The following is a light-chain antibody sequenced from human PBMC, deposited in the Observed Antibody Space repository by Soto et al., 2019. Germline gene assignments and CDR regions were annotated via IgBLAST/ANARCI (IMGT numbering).Light chain of an antibody. CDR1: QSVSSGY. Sequence: SVLTQSPGPLSLSPGERATLSCRARQSVSSGYLAWYHQKPGQAPSLLIYGASSRATGIPDRFSGSGSGTDFTLSISRLQPEDFAVYYCQQYGSSPLTFGGGTKVEIK. J-gene: IGKJ4*01. CDR3: QQYGSSPLT. CDR2: GAS. V-gene: IGKV3-20*01.